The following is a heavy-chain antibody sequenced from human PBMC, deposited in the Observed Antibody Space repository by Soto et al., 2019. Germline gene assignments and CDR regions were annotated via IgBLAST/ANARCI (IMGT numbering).Heavy chain of an antibody. CDR2: INAGNGNT. V-gene: IGHV1-3*05. CDR3: ARGEVVVVPAATIDYYYDGMDV. J-gene: IGHJ6*01. D-gene: IGHD2-2*01. CDR1: GYTFTSYA. Sequence: QVQLVQSGAEEKKPGASVKVSCKASGYTFTSYAMHWVRQAPGQRLEWMGWINAGNGNTKYSQKFQGRVTITRDTSASTAYMELSSLRSADTAVYYCARGEVVVVPAATIDYYYDGMDVW.